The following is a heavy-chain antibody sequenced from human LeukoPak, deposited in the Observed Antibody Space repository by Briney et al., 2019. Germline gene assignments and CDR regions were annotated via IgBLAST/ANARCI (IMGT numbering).Heavy chain of an antibody. J-gene: IGHJ6*03. CDR2: ITPDRGGT. Sequence: RASVKVSCKTSGYTFTGFYMHWVRQAPGQGPEWMGWITPDRGGTNYAQKFQGRVTLTRDTSISTAYMELSSPRSDDTAVYYCAREAGGFMSGMDVWGKGTTVTVSS. D-gene: IGHD3-16*01. CDR3: AREAGGFMSGMDV. V-gene: IGHV1-2*02. CDR1: GYTFTGFY.